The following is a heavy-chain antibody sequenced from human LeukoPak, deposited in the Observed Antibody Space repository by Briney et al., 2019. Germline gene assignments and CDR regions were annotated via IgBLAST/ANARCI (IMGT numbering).Heavy chain of an antibody. CDR2: ISAYNGNT. Sequence: GASVKVSCKASGYTFTSYGISWVRQAPGQGLEWMGWISAYNGNTNYAQKLQGRVTMTTDTSTSTAYMELRSLRSDDTAVYYCARERNDILTGHSPWTWDYWGQGTLVTVSS. CDR3: ARERNDILTGHSPWTWDY. J-gene: IGHJ4*02. CDR1: GYTFTSYG. D-gene: IGHD3-9*01. V-gene: IGHV1-18*01.